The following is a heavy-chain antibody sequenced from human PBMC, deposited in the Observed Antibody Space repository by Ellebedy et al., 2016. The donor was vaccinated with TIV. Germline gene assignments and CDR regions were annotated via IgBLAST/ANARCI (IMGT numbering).Heavy chain of an antibody. J-gene: IGHJ4*02. D-gene: IGHD1-7*01. CDR2: ISYDGSNK. CDR1: GFTLSSYA. Sequence: GGSLRLSCAVSGFTLSSYAMHWVRQAPGKGLEWVAVISYDGSNKYYADSVKGRFTISRDNSKNTLYLQMNSLRAEDTAVYYCASSGLNGTDFDYWGQGTLVTVSS. V-gene: IGHV3-30-3*01. CDR3: ASSGLNGTDFDY.